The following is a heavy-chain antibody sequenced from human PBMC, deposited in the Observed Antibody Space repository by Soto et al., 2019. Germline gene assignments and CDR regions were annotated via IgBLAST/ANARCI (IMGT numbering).Heavy chain of an antibody. CDR2: LGGADGGT. V-gene: IGHV3-23*01. Sequence: EVQLLESGGGKLQPGGSLRLSCEVSGFNFRVNGVSWVRQAPGKGLEWVSTLGGADGGTYYADSVKGRFTISRDNSKETLNQKINTWRAEDPAFYYCEKGGFIATLGGFTAPYSFAPGGQEPPAPVPS. CDR1: GFNFRVNG. D-gene: IGHD3-16*01. CDR3: EKGGFIATLGGFTAPYSFAP. J-gene: IGHJ5*02.